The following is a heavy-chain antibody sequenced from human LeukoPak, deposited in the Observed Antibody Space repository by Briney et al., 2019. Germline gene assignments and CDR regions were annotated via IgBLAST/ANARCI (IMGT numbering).Heavy chain of an antibody. Sequence: GGSLRLSCAASGFTFSSYAMSWVRQAPGKGLEWVSAISGSGGSTYYADSVKGRFTISRDNSKNTLYLQMNSLRAEDTAVYYCAKVSTAGGGTAGTLDYWGQGTLVTVSS. V-gene: IGHV3-23*01. J-gene: IGHJ4*02. CDR1: GFTFSSYA. CDR3: AKVSTAGGGTAGTLDY. D-gene: IGHD6-13*01. CDR2: ISGSGGST.